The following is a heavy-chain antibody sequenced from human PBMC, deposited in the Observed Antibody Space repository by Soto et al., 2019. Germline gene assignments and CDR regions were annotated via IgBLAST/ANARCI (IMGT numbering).Heavy chain of an antibody. CDR1: GGTFSSYA. Sequence: QVQLVQSGAEVKKPGSSVKVSCKASGGTFSSYAISWVRQAPGQGLEWMGGIIPIFGTANYAQKFQGRVTITADESTSTAYMELSSLRSEDTAVYYCARPNPSYAVGDYYYGMDVWGQGTTVTVSS. CDR2: IIPIFGTA. CDR3: ARPNPSYAVGDYYYGMDV. V-gene: IGHV1-69*12. J-gene: IGHJ6*02. D-gene: IGHD2-2*01.